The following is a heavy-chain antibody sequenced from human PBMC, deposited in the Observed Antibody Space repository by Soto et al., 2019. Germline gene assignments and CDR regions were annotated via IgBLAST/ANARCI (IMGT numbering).Heavy chain of an antibody. D-gene: IGHD3-22*01. J-gene: IGHJ3*02. Sequence: GGSLRLSSAASGFTFSSYEMNWVRQAPGKGQEWVSYISSSGSTIYYADSVKGRFTISRDNAKKSLYLQMNSLRAEVTSVYYCARDPDHYDSSGYLAFDTWGQVTMVTVAS. CDR3: ARDPDHYDSSGYLAFDT. CDR1: GFTFSSYE. V-gene: IGHV3-48*03. CDR2: ISSSGSTI.